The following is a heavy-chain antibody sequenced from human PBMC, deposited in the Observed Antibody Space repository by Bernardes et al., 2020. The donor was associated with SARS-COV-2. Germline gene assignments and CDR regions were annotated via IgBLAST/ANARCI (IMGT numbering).Heavy chain of an antibody. CDR2: ISSSSSYI. D-gene: IGHD5-18*01. CDR1: GFTFSSYS. J-gene: IGHJ6*03. V-gene: IGHV3-21*01. CDR3: ARGYSYGYSYYYYMDV. Sequence: GGSLLLSCAASGFTFSSYSMNWVRQAPGQGLEWVSSISSSSSYIYYADSVKGRFTISRDNAKNSLYLQMNSLRAEDTAVYYCARGYSYGYSYYYYMDVWGKGTTVTVSS.